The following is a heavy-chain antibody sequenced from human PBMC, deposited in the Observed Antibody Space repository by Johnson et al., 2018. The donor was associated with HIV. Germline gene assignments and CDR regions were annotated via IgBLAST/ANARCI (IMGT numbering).Heavy chain of an antibody. CDR2: ITGSGDKT. CDR3: AKVAVATAAGGVALDI. D-gene: IGHD6-13*01. J-gene: IGHJ3*02. V-gene: IGHV3-23*04. Sequence: VQLVESGGGLVQPGGSLRLSCAAAGFTFSSYVMTWVRQAPGKGLEWVSTITGSGDKTWYADSVKGRFTISRDNSKNTLYLQINSLRPEDTGVYYCAKVAVATAAGGVALDIWGPGTMVTVSS. CDR1: GFTFSSYV.